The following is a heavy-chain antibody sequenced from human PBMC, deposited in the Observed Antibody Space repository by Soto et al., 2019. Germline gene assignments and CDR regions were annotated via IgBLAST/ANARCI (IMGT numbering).Heavy chain of an antibody. CDR3: AKGSWVHHGSEGGNWLDP. V-gene: IGHV3-23*01. Sequence: EVQFLESGGGLVQPGGSLRLSCAGSGVTFSNYAMNWVRQAPGKGLEWVSGISHSGSSTYYADSVKGRFTISRDNSKNTLFLQMNSLTAEDTAVYYCAKGSWVHHGSEGGNWLDPWGQGTLVTVSS. CDR1: GVTFSNYA. CDR2: ISHSGSST. D-gene: IGHD3-10*01. J-gene: IGHJ5*02.